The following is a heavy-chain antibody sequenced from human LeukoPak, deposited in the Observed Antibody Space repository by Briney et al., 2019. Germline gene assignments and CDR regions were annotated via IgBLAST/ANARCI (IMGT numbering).Heavy chain of an antibody. CDR3: LETRGDIVATIGYYFDY. J-gene: IGHJ4*02. D-gene: IGHD5-12*01. V-gene: IGHV3-7*03. Sequence: SGGSLRLSCAASGFTFSSYWMSWVRQAPGKGLEWVANIKQDGSEKYYVDSVKGRFTISRDNSKNTLYLQMNSLRAEDTAVYYCLETRGDIVATIGYYFDYWGQGTLVTVSS. CDR1: GFTFSSYW. CDR2: IKQDGSEK.